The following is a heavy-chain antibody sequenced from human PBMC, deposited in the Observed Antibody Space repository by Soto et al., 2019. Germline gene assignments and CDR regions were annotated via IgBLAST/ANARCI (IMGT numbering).Heavy chain of an antibody. Sequence: QSVVSLRLSCAASGFTFRNFAMTWVRQAPGKGLEWVSGISGSGRMTYYADSVKGRFTVSRDNSKNTLYLQMNTLRADDTAVYYCAKEVEENVNEQLPGDCWGQGTVVTVSS. J-gene: IGHJ4*02. D-gene: IGHD1-1*01. CDR1: GFTFRNFA. CDR3: AKEVEENVNEQLPGDC. CDR2: ISGSGRMT. V-gene: IGHV3-23*01.